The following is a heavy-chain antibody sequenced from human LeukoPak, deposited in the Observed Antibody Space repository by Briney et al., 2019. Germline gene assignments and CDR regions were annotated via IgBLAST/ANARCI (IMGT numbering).Heavy chain of an antibody. D-gene: IGHD3-3*01. V-gene: IGHV1-46*01. J-gene: IGHJ3*02. CDR2: INPSGGST. CDR3: ARGGDFWSGSQDAFDI. Sequence: ASVKVSCKASGYTFTSYYMHWVRQAPGQGLEWMGIINPSGGSTSYAQKFQGRVTMTRDTSTSTVYMELGSLRSEDTAVYYCARGGDFWSGSQDAFDIWGQGTMVTVSS. CDR1: GYTFTSYY.